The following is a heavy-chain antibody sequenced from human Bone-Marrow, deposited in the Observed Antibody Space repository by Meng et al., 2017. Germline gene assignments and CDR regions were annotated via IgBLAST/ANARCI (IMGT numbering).Heavy chain of an antibody. CDR2: ISVNGVTT. D-gene: IGHD6-19*01. Sequence: GESLKISCAASGFTLSRHAMHWVRQAPGKGLEYVAGISVNGVTTHSANSVKGRFTISRDNSKNTLYLQMGSLRSEDTAVYYCASHQEWARYSSGWAAEYFQHWGQGTLVTVSS. CDR1: GFTLSRHA. CDR3: ASHQEWARYSSGWAAEYFQH. J-gene: IGHJ1*01. V-gene: IGHV3-64*01.